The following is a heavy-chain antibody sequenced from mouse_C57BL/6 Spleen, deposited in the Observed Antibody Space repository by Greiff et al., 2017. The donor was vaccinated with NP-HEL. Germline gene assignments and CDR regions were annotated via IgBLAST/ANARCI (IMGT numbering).Heavy chain of an antibody. V-gene: IGHV3-6*01. D-gene: IGHD2-5*01. Sequence: EVQRVESGPGLVKPSQSLSLTCSVTGYSITSGYYWNWIRQLPGNKMEWMGYISYDGSNNYIPSLKKRTPITRDTSKNQFFLTLNSVTTEDTATYYCARGSYYSNPFDYWGQGTTLTVSS. CDR3: ARGSYYSNPFDY. CDR1: GYSITSGYY. CDR2: ISYDGSN. J-gene: IGHJ2*01.